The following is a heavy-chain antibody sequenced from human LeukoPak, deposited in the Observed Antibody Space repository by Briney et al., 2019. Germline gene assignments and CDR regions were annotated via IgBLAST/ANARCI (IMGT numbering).Heavy chain of an antibody. CDR3: AIVVGCSSSCTYFQH. D-gene: IGHD2-2*01. J-gene: IGHJ1*01. Sequence: GGSLRLSCAASGFAFSNSDIHWVRQAPGKGLEWVTFIRYGGSNRYYADSVRGRFTISRDDSKSTVYLQMNKMRPEDTAVYYCAIVVGCSSSCTYFQHWGLGTLVTVSS. CDR2: IRYGGSNR. V-gene: IGHV3-30*02. CDR1: GFAFSNSD.